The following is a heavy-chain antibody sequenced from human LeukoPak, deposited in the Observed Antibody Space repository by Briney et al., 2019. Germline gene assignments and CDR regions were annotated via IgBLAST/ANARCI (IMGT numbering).Heavy chain of an antibody. CDR2: ISSSSSYI. V-gene: IGHV3-21*01. CDR1: GFTFSSYS. J-gene: IGHJ4*02. CDR3: ARDPTVVTPGQTDY. D-gene: IGHD4-23*01. Sequence: GGSLRLSCAASGFTFSSYSMNWVRQAPGKGLEWVSSISSSSSYIYYADSVKGRFTISRDNAKNSLYLQMNSLRAEDTAVYYCARDPTVVTPGQTDYWGQGTLVTVSS.